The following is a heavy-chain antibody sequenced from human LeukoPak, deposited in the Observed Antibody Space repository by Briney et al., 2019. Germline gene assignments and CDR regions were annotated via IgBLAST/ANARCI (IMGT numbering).Heavy chain of an antibody. Sequence: GGSLRLSCAPSGFTFSSYEMNWVRQAPGKGLEWASYISSSGSTIYYADSVKGRFTISRDNAKNTLYLQMNSLRAEDTAVYYCARDRSYYGSGSYYTLYYYYYYMDVWGKGTTVTISS. D-gene: IGHD3-10*01. CDR3: ARDRSYYGSGSYYTLYYYYYYMDV. J-gene: IGHJ6*03. CDR1: GFTFSSYE. V-gene: IGHV3-48*03. CDR2: ISSSGSTI.